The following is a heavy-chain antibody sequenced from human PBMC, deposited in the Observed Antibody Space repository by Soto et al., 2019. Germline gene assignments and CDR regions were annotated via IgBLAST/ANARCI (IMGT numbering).Heavy chain of an antibody. J-gene: IGHJ3*01. D-gene: IGHD3-9*01. CDR3: ARVVLTITRGAFDA. V-gene: IGHV4-4*02. CDR1: GGSISSSHW. Sequence: QVQLQESGPGLVKPSGTLSLTCAVSGGSISSSHWWTWVGQSPGKGLEYIGEISHSGTSNSNPSLKSRVTLSVDKSKNHFSLTLTSVTAADTAVYYCARVVLTITRGAFDAWGQGTPVIVSS. CDR2: ISHSGTS.